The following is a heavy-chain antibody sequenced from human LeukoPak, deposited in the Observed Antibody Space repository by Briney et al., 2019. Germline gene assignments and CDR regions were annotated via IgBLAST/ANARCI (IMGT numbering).Heavy chain of an antibody. CDR1: GYTFTSYG. CDR3: ARDGNILWWGMVSFDY. V-gene: IGHV1-18*04. CDR2: ISAYNGNT. D-gene: IGHD2-21*01. Sequence: ASVKVSCKASGYTFTSYGISWVRQAPGQGLEWMGWISAYNGNTNYAQKLQGRVTMTTDTSTSTAYMELRSLRSDDTAVYYCARDGNILWWGMVSFDYWGQGTLVTVSS. J-gene: IGHJ4*02.